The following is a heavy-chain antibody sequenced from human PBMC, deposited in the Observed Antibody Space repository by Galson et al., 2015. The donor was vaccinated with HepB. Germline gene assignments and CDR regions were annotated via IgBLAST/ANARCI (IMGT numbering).Heavy chain of an antibody. V-gene: IGHV4-39*01. CDR3: ARHGSNYVFSGFDP. D-gene: IGHD4-11*01. CDR2: IYYSGST. Sequence: ETLSLTCTVSGGSISSYYWSWIRQPPGKGLEWIGSIYYSGSTYYNPSLKSRVTISVDTSKNQFSLKLSSVTAADTAVYYYARHGSNYVFSGFDPWGQGTLVTVSS. CDR1: GGSISSYY. J-gene: IGHJ5*02.